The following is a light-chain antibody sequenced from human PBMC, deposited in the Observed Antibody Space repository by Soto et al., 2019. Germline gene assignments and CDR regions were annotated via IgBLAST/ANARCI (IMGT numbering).Light chain of an antibody. CDR2: DVS. Sequence: SVLTQPASVSGSPGQSITISCTGTSSEICTYNFVSWYQQHPGKAPQLLIYDVSFRPSGVSDRFSGSKSGSTASLTISGLQSKDEANYFCSSYAASSAVVFGGGTKVTVL. CDR3: SSYAASSAVV. V-gene: IGLV2-14*03. CDR1: SSEICTYNF. J-gene: IGLJ2*01.